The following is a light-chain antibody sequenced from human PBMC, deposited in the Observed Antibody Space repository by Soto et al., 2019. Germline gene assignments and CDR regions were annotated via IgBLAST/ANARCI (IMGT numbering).Light chain of an antibody. CDR2: EVN. V-gene: IGLV2-8*01. CDR3: SSYGGYYNYV. CDR1: SSDVGGYNY. Sequence: QSVLTQPSSASGSPGQSVTISCTGTSSDVGGYNYVSWYQQYPGKAPKLMIYEVNKRPSGVPDRFSGSKSGNTASLTVSGLQAEDEADYYCSSYGGYYNYVFGTGTKLTVL. J-gene: IGLJ1*01.